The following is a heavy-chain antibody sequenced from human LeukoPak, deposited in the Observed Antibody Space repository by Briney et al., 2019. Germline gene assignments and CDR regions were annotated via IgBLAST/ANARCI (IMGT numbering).Heavy chain of an antibody. CDR1: GFTFSSYG. CDR3: AKTLSYGSGTPPGV. Sequence: GRSLRLSCAASGFTFSSYGMHWVRQAPGKGLEWVAVIWYDGSNKYYADSVKGRFTISRDNSKNTLYLQMNSLRAEDTAVYYCAKTLSYGSGTPPGVWGKGTTVTVSS. D-gene: IGHD3-10*01. V-gene: IGHV3-33*06. J-gene: IGHJ6*04. CDR2: IWYDGSNK.